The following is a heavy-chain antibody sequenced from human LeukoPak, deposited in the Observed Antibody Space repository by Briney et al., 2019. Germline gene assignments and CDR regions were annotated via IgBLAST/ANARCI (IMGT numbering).Heavy chain of an antibody. CDR2: ISSGSSYI. J-gene: IGHJ4*02. Sequence: GGSLRLPCAASGFTFSNYNMNWVRQAPGKGLEWVSSISSGSSYIYYADSVKGRFTISRDNAKNSLYLQMNGLRAEDAAVYYCARDLRLWGQGTLVTVSS. CDR3: ARDLRL. V-gene: IGHV3-21*01. CDR1: GFTFSNYN.